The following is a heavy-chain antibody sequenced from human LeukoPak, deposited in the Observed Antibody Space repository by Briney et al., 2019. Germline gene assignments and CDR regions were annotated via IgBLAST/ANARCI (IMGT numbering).Heavy chain of an antibody. V-gene: IGHV3-33*06. CDR1: GFTFSSYG. D-gene: IGHD2-15*01. CDR3: AKEGWGPGGYSSGGSCYRYFDQ. CDR2: IWYDGSNK. Sequence: GRSLRLSCAASGFTFSSYGMHWVRQAPGKGLEWVAVIWYDGSNKYYADSVKGRFTISRDNSKNTLYLQVNRLRIEDTAVYYCAKEGWGPGGYSSGGSCYRYFDQWGQGTLVTVSS. J-gene: IGHJ4*02.